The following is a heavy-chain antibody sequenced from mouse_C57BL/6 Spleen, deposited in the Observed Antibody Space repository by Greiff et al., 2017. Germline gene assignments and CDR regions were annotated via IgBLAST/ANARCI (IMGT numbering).Heavy chain of an antibody. CDR2: IDPETGGT. CDR3: TREGEPHWYFDV. J-gene: IGHJ1*03. CDR1: GYTFTDYE. V-gene: IGHV1-15*01. Sequence: VQLQQSGAELVRPGASVTLSCKASGYTFTDYEMHWVKQTPVHGLEWIGAIDPETGGTAYNQKFKGKAILTADKSSSTAYMELRSLTSEDSAVYYCTREGEPHWYFDVWGTGTTVTVSS.